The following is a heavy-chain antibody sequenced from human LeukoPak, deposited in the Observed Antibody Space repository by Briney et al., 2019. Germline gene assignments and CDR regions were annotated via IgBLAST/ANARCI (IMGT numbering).Heavy chain of an antibody. J-gene: IGHJ5*02. CDR3: ARTGSTTEPNRFDP. Sequence: PSETLSLTCTVSGGSITGYYWSWIRQPPGKGLEWIGYIYYSGSADYNPSLKSRVTISVDTSKNQFSLRLSSVTAADTAVYYCARTGSTTEPNRFDPWGQGTLVTVSS. CDR1: GGSITGYY. D-gene: IGHD1-14*01. V-gene: IGHV4-59*01. CDR2: IYYSGSA.